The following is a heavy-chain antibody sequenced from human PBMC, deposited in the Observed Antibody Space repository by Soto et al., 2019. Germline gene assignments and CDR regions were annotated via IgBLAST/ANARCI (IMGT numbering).Heavy chain of an antibody. D-gene: IGHD3-10*01. V-gene: IGHV4-59*08. CDR1: GCSISSYY. CDR3: ARQIAGGDYYGMDV. J-gene: IGHJ6*02. Sequence: SETLSLTCTVSGCSISSYYWSWIRQPPGKGLEWIGYIYYSGSTNYNPSLKSRVTIPVDTSKNQFSLKLSSVTAADTAVYYCARQIAGGDYYGMDVWGQGTTVT. CDR2: IYYSGST.